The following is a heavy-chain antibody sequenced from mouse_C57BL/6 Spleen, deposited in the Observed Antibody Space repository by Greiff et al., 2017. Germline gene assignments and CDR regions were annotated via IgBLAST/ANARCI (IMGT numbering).Heavy chain of an antibody. J-gene: IGHJ1*03. CDR1: GFTFTDYY. D-gene: IGHD1-1*01. V-gene: IGHV7-3*01. Sequence: EVKVVESGGGLVQPGGSLSLSCAASGFTFTDYYMSWVRQPPGKALEWLGFIRNKANGYTTEYSASVKGRFTISRDKSQSILYLQMNALRAEDSATYYCARYALSTVVAHWYFDVWGTGTTVTVSS. CDR2: IRNKANGYTT. CDR3: ARYALSTVVAHWYFDV.